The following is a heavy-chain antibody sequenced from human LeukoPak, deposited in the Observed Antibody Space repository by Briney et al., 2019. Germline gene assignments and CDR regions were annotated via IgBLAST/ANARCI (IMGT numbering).Heavy chain of an antibody. V-gene: IGHV4-4*02. D-gene: IGHD6-13*01. CDR2: IYPSGST. CDR1: GGSISSSYW. Sequence: SGTLSLTCAVSGGSISSSYWWSWVRQPPGKGLEWIGEIYPSGSTNYNPSLKNRVTISVDKSRNQFSLNLNFLTAADTAVYFCARKRYSSTSYTEGWFDSWGQGTLVTVSS. CDR3: ARKRYSSTSYTEGWFDS. J-gene: IGHJ5*01.